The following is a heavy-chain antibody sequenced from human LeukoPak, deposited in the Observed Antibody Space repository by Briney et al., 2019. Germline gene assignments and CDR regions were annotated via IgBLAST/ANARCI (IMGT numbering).Heavy chain of an antibody. CDR3: AREAYRRDGYTEDAFDI. CDR1: GGSISNYY. CDR2: ISYSGST. J-gene: IGHJ3*02. Sequence: SETLSLTCTVSGGSISNYYWSWIRQPPGKGLEWIGYISYSGSTNYNPSLKSRVTTSVDTSKNQFSLKLSSVTAADTAVYYCAREAYRRDGYTEDAFDIWGQGTMVTVSS. D-gene: IGHD5-24*01. V-gene: IGHV4-59*01.